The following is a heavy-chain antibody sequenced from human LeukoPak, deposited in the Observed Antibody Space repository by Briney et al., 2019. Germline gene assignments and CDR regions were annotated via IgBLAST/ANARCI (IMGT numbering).Heavy chain of an antibody. J-gene: IGHJ3*02. CDR2: IYSGGST. Sequence: GGSLRLSCAASGFTVSSNYMSWVRQAPGKGLEWVSVIYSGGSTYYADSVKGRFTISRDNYKNTMYLQKMNLRAEDTAVYYYARDMSIWGQGTMVTVSS. CDR3: ARDMSI. V-gene: IGHV3-66*01. D-gene: IGHD3-10*02. CDR1: GFTVSSNY.